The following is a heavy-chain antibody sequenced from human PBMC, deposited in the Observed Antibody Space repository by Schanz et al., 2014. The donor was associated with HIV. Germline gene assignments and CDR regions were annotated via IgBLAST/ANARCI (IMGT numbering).Heavy chain of an antibody. CDR2: ISGYTGNT. V-gene: IGHV1-18*01. Sequence: QVQLVQSGAEVKKPGSSVKVSCKTSGGTFSSFAINWVRQAPGQGLEWMGWISGYTGNTKYSQNFQGRVTMTTDTSTNTAYMELRSLRSDDTAVYYCARDSRTYYDSGTYYTAFDYWGQGTLVTVSS. CDR1: GGTFSSFA. J-gene: IGHJ4*02. D-gene: IGHD3-10*01. CDR3: ARDSRTYYDSGTYYTAFDY.